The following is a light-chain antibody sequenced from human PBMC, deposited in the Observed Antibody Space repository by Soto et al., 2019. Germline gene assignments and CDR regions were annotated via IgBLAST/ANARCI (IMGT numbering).Light chain of an antibody. CDR2: DNN. V-gene: IGLV1-51*01. CDR1: SSNIGNNY. Sequence: QSVLTQPPSVSAAPGQKVTISCSGSSSNIGNNYVSWYQQVPGTAPKLLIYDNNKRPSGNPDRFSGSKSGTSATLGISGLQTGDEADYYCGTWDSSMSVQVFGTGTKGTVL. CDR3: GTWDSSMSVQV. J-gene: IGLJ1*01.